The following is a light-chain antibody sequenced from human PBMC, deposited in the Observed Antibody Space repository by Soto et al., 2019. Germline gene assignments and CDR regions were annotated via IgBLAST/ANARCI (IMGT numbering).Light chain of an antibody. CDR1: QGLTSW. V-gene: IGKV1-12*01. Sequence: DVPMTQSPSSVSAAVGDRVTITCRASQGLTSWLAWYQQKPGKAPKLLIYAASSLQSGVPSRFSGSGSGTDFTLTISLLQPEDFAAYYCQQTSSFPLTFGGGTKVEIK. CDR3: QQTSSFPLT. CDR2: AAS. J-gene: IGKJ4*01.